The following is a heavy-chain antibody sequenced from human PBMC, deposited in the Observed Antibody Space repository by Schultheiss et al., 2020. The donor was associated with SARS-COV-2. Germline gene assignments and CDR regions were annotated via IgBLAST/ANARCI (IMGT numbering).Heavy chain of an antibody. J-gene: IGHJ6*03. V-gene: IGHV1-18*01. Sequence: ASVKVSCKASGYTFTSYGISWVRQAPGQGLEWMGWISAYNGNTNYAQKLQGRVTMTTDTSTSTAYMELRSLRSDDTAVYYCARVIAKELELRRDYYYYMDVWGKGTTVTVSS. CDR2: ISAYNGNT. CDR1: GYTFTSYG. D-gene: IGHD1-7*01. CDR3: ARVIAKELELRRDYYYYMDV.